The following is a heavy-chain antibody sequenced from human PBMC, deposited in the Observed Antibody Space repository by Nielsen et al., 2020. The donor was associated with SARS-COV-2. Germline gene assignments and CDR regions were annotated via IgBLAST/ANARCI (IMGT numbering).Heavy chain of an antibody. CDR2: IKTSGGST. V-gene: IGHV3-23*01. CDR1: GFTFSDYA. J-gene: IGHJ6*02. D-gene: IGHD4-17*01. Sequence: GESLKISCAASGFTFSDYAMAWVRQAPGKGLEWVSVIKTSGGSTYYADDVKGRFTISRDNSKNSLSLQMNGLRAADTAVYYCTRDTDYGDYVFYYGMDVWGQGTTVTVSS. CDR3: TRDTDYGDYVFYYGMDV.